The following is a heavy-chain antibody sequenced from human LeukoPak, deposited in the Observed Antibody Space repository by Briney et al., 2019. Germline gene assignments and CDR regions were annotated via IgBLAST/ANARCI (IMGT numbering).Heavy chain of an antibody. CDR1: GGTLSRYA. Sequence: SVKVSCKASGGTLSRYAISWVRQAPGQGLEWMGGIITIFGTANYAQKFQGRVTITADESTSTAYMELISLRSEDTAVYYCARDVRHKYCSSTSCYRGWFDPWGQGTLVTVSS. J-gene: IGHJ5*02. V-gene: IGHV1-69*13. CDR2: IITIFGTA. CDR3: ARDVRHKYCSSTSCYRGWFDP. D-gene: IGHD2-2*01.